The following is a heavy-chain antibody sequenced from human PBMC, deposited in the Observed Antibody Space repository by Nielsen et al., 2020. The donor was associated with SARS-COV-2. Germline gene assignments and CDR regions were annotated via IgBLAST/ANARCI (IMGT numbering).Heavy chain of an antibody. CDR3: ARDGVDTAMVSRFSWNNYYYYYMDV. CDR1: GSTFSSYA. J-gene: IGHJ6*03. V-gene: IGHV3-30-3*01. CDR2: ISYDGSNK. D-gene: IGHD5-18*01. Sequence: GGSLRLSCAAPGSTFSSYAMHWVRQAPGKGLEWVAVISYDGSNKYYADSVKGRFTISRDNSKNTLYLQMNSLRAEDTAVYYCARDGVDTAMVSRFSWNNYYYYYMDVWGKGTTVTVSS.